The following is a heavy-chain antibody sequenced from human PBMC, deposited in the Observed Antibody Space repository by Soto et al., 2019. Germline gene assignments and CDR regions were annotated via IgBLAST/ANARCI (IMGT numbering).Heavy chain of an antibody. CDR3: ARDRGDILTMDV. J-gene: IGHJ6*02. V-gene: IGHV3-30*03. CDR1: GFTFSSYG. Sequence: PGGSLRLSCAASGFTFSSYGMHWVRQAPGKGLEWVAVISYDGSNKYYADSVKGRFTISRDNSKNTLYLQMNSLRAEDTAVYYCARDRGDILTMDVWGQGTTVTVSS. CDR2: ISYDGSNK. D-gene: IGHD3-9*01.